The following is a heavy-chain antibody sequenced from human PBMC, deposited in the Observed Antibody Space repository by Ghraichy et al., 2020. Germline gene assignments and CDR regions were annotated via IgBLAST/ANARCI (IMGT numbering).Heavy chain of an antibody. D-gene: IGHD2-21*01. Sequence: GGSLRLSCAASGFTFSDYYMSWIRQAPGKGLEWVSYISSSGSTIYYADSVKGRFTISRYNSKNSLYLQMNGLRAEATAVYYCARGGGRGYGDSYQPPVYWGQGTLVTVSS. V-gene: IGHV3-11*01. J-gene: IGHJ4*02. CDR2: ISSSGSTI. CDR3: ARGGGRGYGDSYQPPVY. CDR1: GFTFSDYY.